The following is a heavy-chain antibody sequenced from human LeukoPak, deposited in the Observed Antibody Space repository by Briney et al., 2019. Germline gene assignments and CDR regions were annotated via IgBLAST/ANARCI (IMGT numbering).Heavy chain of an antibody. J-gene: IGHJ6*03. Sequence: SETLSLTCAVYGGSFSGYYWSWIRQPPGRGLEWIGEINHSGTTNYNSSLKSRVTVSVDTSKNQFSLKLSSVTAADKAVYYCARRYSGSYGLYSHHSMDVWGKGTTVTISS. D-gene: IGHD1-26*01. CDR3: ARRYSGSYGLYSHHSMDV. CDR1: GGSFSGYY. CDR2: INHSGTT. V-gene: IGHV4-34*01.